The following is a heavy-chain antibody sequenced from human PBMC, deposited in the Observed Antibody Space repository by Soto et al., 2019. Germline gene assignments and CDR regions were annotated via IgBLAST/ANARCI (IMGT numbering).Heavy chain of an antibody. J-gene: IGHJ4*02. Sequence: QVQLVESGGGEVQPGKSLRLSCAASGFSFTNYGMHWVRQAPGKGLECVALISYDGTNKYYADSVKGRFTISRDNSKNTLYLQMNSLRPEDTAVYYCVAGQYFSDYWGQGTLVSVSS. V-gene: IGHV3-30*03. CDR2: ISYDGTNK. D-gene: IGHD6-13*01. CDR3: VAGQYFSDY. CDR1: GFSFTNYG.